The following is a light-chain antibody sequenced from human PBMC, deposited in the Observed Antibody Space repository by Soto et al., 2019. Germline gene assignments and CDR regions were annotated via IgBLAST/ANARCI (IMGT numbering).Light chain of an antibody. CDR2: GAF. CDR3: QQYGSSPET. V-gene: IGKV3-20*01. CDR1: NRVISNY. J-gene: IGKJ1*01. Sequence: ETVMTQSPGTLSLAPEETDTLSLRASNRVISNYLAWYQQKPGQAPKLLIYGAFTRATGIPDRFSGSGSGTDFTLIISRLEPEDFAVYYCQQYGSSPETFGQGTKVDIK.